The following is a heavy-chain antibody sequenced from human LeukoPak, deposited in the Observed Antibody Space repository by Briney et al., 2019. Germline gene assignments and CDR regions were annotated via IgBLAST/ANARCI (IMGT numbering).Heavy chain of an antibody. Sequence: GGSLRLSCVASGFTFSNAWMSWVRQAPGKGLEWVGRIKSKTDGGTPDYAAPVKGRFTISREDSKNTLYLQMNSLKTGDTAVYYCITAYYYDSSGYHPTDWGQGTLVTVSS. D-gene: IGHD3-22*01. V-gene: IGHV3-15*01. CDR1: GFTFSNAW. CDR3: ITAYYYDSSGYHPTD. CDR2: IKSKTDGGTP. J-gene: IGHJ4*02.